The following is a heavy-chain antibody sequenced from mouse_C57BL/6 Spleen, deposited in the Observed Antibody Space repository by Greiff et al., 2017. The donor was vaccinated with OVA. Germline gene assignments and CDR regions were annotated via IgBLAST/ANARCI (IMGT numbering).Heavy chain of an antibody. Sequence: QVQLQQPGAELVKPGASVKLSCKASGYTFTSYWMHWVKQRPGQGLEWIGMIHPNSGSTNYNEKLKSKATLTVDKSSSTAYMQLSSLTSEDSAVYYCASATTVYAMDYWGQGTSVTVSS. V-gene: IGHV1-64*01. CDR1: GYTFTSYW. CDR2: IHPNSGST. J-gene: IGHJ4*01. CDR3: ASATTVYAMDY. D-gene: IGHD1-1*01.